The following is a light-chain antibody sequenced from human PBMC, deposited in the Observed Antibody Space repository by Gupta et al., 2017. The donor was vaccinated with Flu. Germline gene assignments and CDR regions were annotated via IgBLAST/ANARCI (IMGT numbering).Light chain of an antibody. J-gene: IGKJ2*01. CDR1: DSVSRNY. CDR3: HQDGTSPYT. V-gene: IGKV3-20*01. Sequence: GTLSVSAGERVILSCRARDSVSRNYLAWYQQNPGQAPRLLIYGTSNRAGGLPDRFSGSASGTDFTLTISILDPEYSASFYCHQDGTSPYTFGQGTKVEIK. CDR2: GTS.